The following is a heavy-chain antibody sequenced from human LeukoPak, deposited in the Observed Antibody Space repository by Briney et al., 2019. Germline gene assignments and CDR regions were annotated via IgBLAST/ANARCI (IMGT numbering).Heavy chain of an antibody. V-gene: IGHV1-69*13. CDR2: IIPIFGTA. CDR1: GGTFSSYA. CDR3: ASYSSGWLPSLYYFDY. Sequence: SVKVSCKASGGTFSSYAISWVRQAPGQGLEWMGGIIPIFGTANYAQKFQGRVTITADESTSAAYMELSSLRSEDTAVYYCASYSSGWLPSLYYFDYWGQGTLVTVSS. J-gene: IGHJ4*02. D-gene: IGHD6-19*01.